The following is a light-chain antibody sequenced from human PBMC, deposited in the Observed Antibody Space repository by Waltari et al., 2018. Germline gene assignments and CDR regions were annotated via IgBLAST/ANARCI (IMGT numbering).Light chain of an antibody. CDR3: QQYGSSVMYT. V-gene: IGKV3-20*01. Sequence: EIVLTQSPGTLSLSPGERATLSCRASQSLSRSRLAWYLHKPGQAPRLLISGASSRATGIPDRFSGSGSGTDFSLTISRVEPEDFAVYYCQQYGSSVMYTFGQGTKLEIK. CDR1: QSLSRSR. J-gene: IGKJ2*01. CDR2: GAS.